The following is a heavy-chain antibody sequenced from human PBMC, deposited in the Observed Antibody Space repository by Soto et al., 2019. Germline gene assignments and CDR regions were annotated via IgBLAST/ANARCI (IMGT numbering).Heavy chain of an antibody. Sequence: ASVKVSFKASGGTFSSYAISWLRQAPGQGLEWMGGIIPIFGTANYAQKFQGRVTITADESTSTAYMELSSLRSEDTAVYYCARGSYYDILTGPAADYYYYGMDVWGQGTTVTVSS. CDR3: ARGSYYDILTGPAADYYYYGMDV. CDR1: GGTFSSYA. CDR2: IIPIFGTA. V-gene: IGHV1-69*13. D-gene: IGHD3-9*01. J-gene: IGHJ6*02.